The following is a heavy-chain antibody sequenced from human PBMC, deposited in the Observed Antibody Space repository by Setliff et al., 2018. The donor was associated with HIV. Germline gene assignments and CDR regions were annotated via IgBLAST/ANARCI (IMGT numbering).Heavy chain of an antibody. CDR1: GFSLSTSGMC. Sequence: SGPTLVNPTQTLTLTCTFSGFSLSTSGMCVSWIRQPPGKALEWLARIDWDDDKYYSTSLKTRLTISKDTSKNQVVLKMTNMDPVDTATYYCVRMISYSPYFDYWGQGTQVTAPQ. CDR2: IDWDDDK. J-gene: IGHJ4*02. D-gene: IGHD1-26*01. V-gene: IGHV2-70*11. CDR3: VRMISYSPYFDY.